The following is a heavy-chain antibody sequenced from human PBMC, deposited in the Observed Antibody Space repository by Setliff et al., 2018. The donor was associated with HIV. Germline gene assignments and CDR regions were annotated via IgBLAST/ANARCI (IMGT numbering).Heavy chain of an antibody. V-gene: IGHV3-64*02. J-gene: IGHJ2*01. CDR1: GFTFSSYE. Sequence: GGSLRLSCAASGFTFSSYEMNWVRQAPGKGLEWVSYISNTGDHTYYADSVKGRFTISRDNSKNRLDLQMGSLRAEDMAVYYCASNFRSGYWYFDLWGRGTLVTVSS. CDR3: ASNFRSGYWYFDL. CDR2: ISNTGDHT. D-gene: IGHD2-15*01.